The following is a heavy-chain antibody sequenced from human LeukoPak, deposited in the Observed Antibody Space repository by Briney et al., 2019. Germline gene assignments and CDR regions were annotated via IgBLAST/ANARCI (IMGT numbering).Heavy chain of an antibody. CDR1: GVSIINHY. CDR2: IYSSGSA. V-gene: IGHV4-4*07. D-gene: IGHD6-19*01. J-gene: IGHJ5*02. Sequence: SETLSLTCTVSGVSIINHYLSWIRQPAGKGLEWLGRIYSSGSANYSPSLKSRVSMSIDTSNTHFSLNLTSVTAADTALYFCARDVRYASGWSTPESWGQGTLVTVSS. CDR3: ARDVRYASGWSTPES.